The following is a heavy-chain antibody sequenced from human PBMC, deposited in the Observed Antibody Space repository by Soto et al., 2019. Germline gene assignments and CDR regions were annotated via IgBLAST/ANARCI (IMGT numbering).Heavy chain of an antibody. V-gene: IGHV3-7*04. J-gene: IGHJ5*02. CDR2: ITQDGSEK. D-gene: IGHD5-12*01. CDR3: ARGGTIREWLTDH. Sequence: EVQLVESGGGLVQPGGSLRLSCVASGFIFSNYWMHWVRQTPDKGLEWVANITQDGSEKYYVDSVNGRFNLSSDKARNSLFLQMNNLRAEDTAVYYGARGGTIREWLTDHWGQGTLVTVSS. CDR1: GFIFSNYW.